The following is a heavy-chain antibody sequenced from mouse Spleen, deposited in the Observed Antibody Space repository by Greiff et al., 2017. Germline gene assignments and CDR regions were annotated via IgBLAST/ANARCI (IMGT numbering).Heavy chain of an antibody. J-gene: IGHJ3*01. D-gene: IGHD3-2*01. CDR2: IDPNSGGT. V-gene: IGHV1-62-3*01. Sequence: QVQLKQPGAELVKPGASVKLSCKASGYTFTSYWVHWVKQRPGRGLEWIGRIDPNSGGTKYNEKFKSKATLTVDKPSSTSYMQLSSLTSEDSAVYYCTRSDSSGYVGAYWGQGTLVTVSA. CDR1: GYTFTSYW. CDR3: TRSDSSGYVGAY.